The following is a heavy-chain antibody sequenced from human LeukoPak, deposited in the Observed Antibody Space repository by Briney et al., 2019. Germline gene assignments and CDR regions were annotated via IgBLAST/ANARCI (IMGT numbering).Heavy chain of an antibody. Sequence: GGSLRLSCAASGFNFSTYGMTWVRQAPGKGLEWVAFIQYDGSNKYYTDSVKGRFTISRDNSKNTLYLQMNSLRTEDTAVYYCANGLSYYDSTDSKYWGQGTLVTVSS. V-gene: IGHV3-30*02. CDR3: ANGLSYYDSTDSKY. CDR2: IQYDGSNK. J-gene: IGHJ4*02. CDR1: GFNFSTYG. D-gene: IGHD2/OR15-2a*01.